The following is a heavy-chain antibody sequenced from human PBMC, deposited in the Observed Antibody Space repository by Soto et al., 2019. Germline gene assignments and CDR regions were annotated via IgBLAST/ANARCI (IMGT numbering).Heavy chain of an antibody. Sequence: SVKVSCKASGGTFSSYASSWVRQDPGQGVGWVGGVIAIVGRADYAQKFQGRVTSTAEKSTSTAYGELGRLEGEDTAVYYCARGDLRWFDTWGQGNLVTVSS. CDR1: GGTFSSYA. CDR2: VIAIVGRA. CDR3: ARGDLRWFDT. V-gene: IGHV1-69*10. J-gene: IGHJ5*02.